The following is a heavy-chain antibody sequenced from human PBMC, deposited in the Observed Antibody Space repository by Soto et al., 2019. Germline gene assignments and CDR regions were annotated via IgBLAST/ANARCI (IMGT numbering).Heavy chain of an antibody. V-gene: IGHV4-30-2*01. CDR2: IYHSGST. CDR3: ARDVYGRGYFDY. CDR1: GGSISSGGYS. Sequence: SETLSLTCAVSGGSISSGGYSWSWIRQPPGKGLEWIGYIYHSGSTYYNPSLKSRVTISVDMSKNQFSLKLSSVTAADTAVYYCARDVYGRGYFDYWGQGTLVTVSS. D-gene: IGHD4-17*01. J-gene: IGHJ4*02.